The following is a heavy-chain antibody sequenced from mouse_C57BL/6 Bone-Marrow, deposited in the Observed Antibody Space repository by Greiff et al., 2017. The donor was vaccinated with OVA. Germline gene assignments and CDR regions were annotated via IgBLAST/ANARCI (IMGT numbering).Heavy chain of an antibody. V-gene: IGHV1-50*01. CDR3: ARRSYYDYDEFDY. Sequence: QVQLKQPGAELVKPGASVKLSCKASGYTFTSYWMPWVKQRPGQGLEWIGEIDPSDSYTNYHHKVKGKATLTVDTSSRTAYMQLSSLTSEDFAVYYCARRSYYDYDEFDYWGQGTMVTVSA. J-gene: IGHJ3*01. CDR2: IDPSDSYT. D-gene: IGHD2-4*01. CDR1: GYTFTSYW.